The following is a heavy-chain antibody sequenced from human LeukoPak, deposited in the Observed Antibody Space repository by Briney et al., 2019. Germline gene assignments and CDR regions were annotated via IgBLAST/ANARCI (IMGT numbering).Heavy chain of an antibody. Sequence: PSETLSLTCTVSGGSVSSSSYYWGWIRQPPGKGLEWIGSIYYSGSTYYNPSLKSRVTISVDTSKNQFSLKLSSVTAADTAVYYCARQRFEELRYFDWPFGQFRNYYFDYWGQGTLVTVSS. CDR1: GGSVSSSSYY. D-gene: IGHD3-9*01. CDR3: ARQRFEELRYFDWPFGQFRNYYFDY. V-gene: IGHV4-39*01. J-gene: IGHJ4*02. CDR2: IYYSGST.